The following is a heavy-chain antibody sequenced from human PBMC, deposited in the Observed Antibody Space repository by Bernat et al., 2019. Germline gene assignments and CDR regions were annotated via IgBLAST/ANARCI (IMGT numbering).Heavy chain of an antibody. Sequence: EVQLVESGGGLVQPGGSLNPSCAAPGFTFITNDMHWVGQATEKVLEGVSPIGPAGDTYYPGSVKGRFTISRENAKNSLYLQMNSLRAGDTAVYYCARTPADGGGLWYFDLWGRGTLVTVSS. J-gene: IGHJ2*01. CDR1: GFTFITND. CDR2: IGPAGDT. V-gene: IGHV3-13*04. CDR3: ARTPADGGGLWYFDL. D-gene: IGHD1-26*01.